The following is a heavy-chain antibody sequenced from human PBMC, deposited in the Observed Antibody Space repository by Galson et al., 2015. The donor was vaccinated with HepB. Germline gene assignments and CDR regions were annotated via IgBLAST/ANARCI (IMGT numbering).Heavy chain of an antibody. Sequence: SVKVSCKASGYTFTSYGISWVRRAPGQGLEWMGWISAYNRNTNYAPKFQGRVTMTTDTSTNTAYMELRSLRSDDTAVYYCARDCSSTSCYKFELWYYGMDVWGQGTTVTVSS. V-gene: IGHV1-18*01. D-gene: IGHD2-2*02. CDR3: ARDCSSTSCYKFELWYYGMDV. J-gene: IGHJ6*02. CDR1: GYTFTSYG. CDR2: ISAYNRNT.